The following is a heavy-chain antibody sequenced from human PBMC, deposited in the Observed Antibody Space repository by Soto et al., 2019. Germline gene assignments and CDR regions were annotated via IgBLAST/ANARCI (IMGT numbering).Heavy chain of an antibody. D-gene: IGHD6-19*01. CDR2: INHSGST. V-gene: IGHV4-34*01. CDR1: GGSFSGHY. Sequence: SETLSLTCAIYGGSFSGHYWSWIRQPPGKGLEWIGEINHSGSTNYNPSLKSRVAMSVDTSKNQFSLKLSSVTAADMAVYYCAAAVARGWFDPWGQGALVT. J-gene: IGHJ5*02. CDR3: AAAVARGWFDP.